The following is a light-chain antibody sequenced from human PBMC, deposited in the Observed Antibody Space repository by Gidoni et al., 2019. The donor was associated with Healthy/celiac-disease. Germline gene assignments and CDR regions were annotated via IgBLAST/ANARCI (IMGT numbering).Light chain of an antibody. V-gene: IGLV1-51*02. CDR1: SSNIGNNS. CDR3: GTWDSSLSAYV. CDR2: ANN. Sequence: QSVLTQPPSVSAAPGQKVTISCPGSSSNIGNNSVSWYQQIPGTAPKLLIYANNKRPSGIPDRFSGSKSGTSATLGITGLQTGDEADYYCGTWDSSLSAYVFGTGTKVTVL. J-gene: IGLJ1*01.